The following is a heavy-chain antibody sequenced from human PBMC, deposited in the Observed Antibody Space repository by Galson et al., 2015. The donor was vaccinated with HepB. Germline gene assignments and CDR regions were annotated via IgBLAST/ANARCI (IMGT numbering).Heavy chain of an antibody. V-gene: IGHV6-1*01. J-gene: IGHJ6*02. CDR1: GDSVSSNSAA. CDR2: TYYRSKWYN. Sequence: CAISGDSVSSNSAAWNWIRQSPSRGLEWLGRTYYRSKWYNDYAVSVKSRITINPDTSKNQFSLQLNSVTPEDTAVYYCARLVLSYSSSWYVSSNLSGETKKYYYYGMDVWGQGTTVTVSS. D-gene: IGHD6-13*01. CDR3: ARLVLSYSSSWYVSSNLSGETKKYYYYGMDV.